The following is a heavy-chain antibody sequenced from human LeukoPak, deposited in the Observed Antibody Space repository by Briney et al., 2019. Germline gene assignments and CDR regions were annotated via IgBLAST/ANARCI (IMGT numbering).Heavy chain of an antibody. Sequence: PGGSLKLSCAASGFTFNNYAMNWVRQAPGKGLEWISSIDDSGDKTHYADSVKGRFTISRDNSQNTLYRQLNSLRAEDTALYYCAKQWVDCWGQGTLVNVSS. D-gene: IGHD1-26*01. CDR1: GFTFNNYA. CDR2: IDDSGDKT. J-gene: IGHJ4*02. V-gene: IGHV3-23*01. CDR3: AKQWVDC.